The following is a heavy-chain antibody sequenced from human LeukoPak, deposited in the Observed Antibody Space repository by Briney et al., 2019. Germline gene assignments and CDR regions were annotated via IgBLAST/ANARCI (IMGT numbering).Heavy chain of an antibody. J-gene: IGHJ6*03. V-gene: IGHV3-7*01. CDR1: GFTFSNFW. Sequence: GGSLRLSCEASGFTFSNFWMGWVRQAPGKGLEWVANIKEDGSDKYYVDSVKGRFTISRDNAKNSMYLQMNSLRAEDTAVYYCARVIAARERARFGELRLYYYYYMDVWGKGTTVTISS. CDR2: IKEDGSDK. CDR3: ARVIAARERARFGELRLYYYYYMDV. D-gene: IGHD3-10*01.